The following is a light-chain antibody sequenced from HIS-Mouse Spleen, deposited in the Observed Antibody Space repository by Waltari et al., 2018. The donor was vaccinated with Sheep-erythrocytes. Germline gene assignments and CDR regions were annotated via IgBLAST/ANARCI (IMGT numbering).Light chain of an antibody. CDR1: QSVSSY. Sequence: EIVLTQSPATLSLSPGERATLSCSASQSVSSYLAWYQQKPGQAPRPLIYDASNRATGIPARFSGSGSGTDFTLTISSLEPEDFAVYYCQQRSNWYTFGQGTKLEIK. J-gene: IGKJ2*01. CDR2: DAS. CDR3: QQRSNWYT. V-gene: IGKV3-11*01.